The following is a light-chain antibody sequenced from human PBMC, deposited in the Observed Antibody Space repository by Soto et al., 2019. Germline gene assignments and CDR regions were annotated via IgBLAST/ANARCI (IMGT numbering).Light chain of an antibody. V-gene: IGLV6-57*03. CDR1: GGSIASGY. J-gene: IGLJ1*01. Sequence: NFMLTQPHSVSESPGKTVTISCTRSGGSIASGYVQWYRQRPGSAPTTVIYEDNQRPSGVPDRFSGSIDSSSNSASLTISGLQTEDEDDYYCQSSHSRYPYVFGTGTKLTVL. CDR2: EDN. CDR3: QSSHSRYPYV.